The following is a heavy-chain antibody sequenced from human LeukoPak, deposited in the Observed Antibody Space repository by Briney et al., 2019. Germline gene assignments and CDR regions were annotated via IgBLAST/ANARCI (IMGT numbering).Heavy chain of an antibody. CDR1: GFTFSSYA. D-gene: IGHD6-13*01. CDR2: ISGSGGST. V-gene: IGHV3-23*01. Sequence: GGSLRLSCAASGFTFSSYAMSWVRQAPGKGLEWVSAISGSGGSTYYADFVKGRFTISRDNSKNTLYLQMNSLRAEDTAVYYCAKSLAAAPYYYYGMDVWGQGTTVTVSS. J-gene: IGHJ6*02. CDR3: AKSLAAAPYYYYGMDV.